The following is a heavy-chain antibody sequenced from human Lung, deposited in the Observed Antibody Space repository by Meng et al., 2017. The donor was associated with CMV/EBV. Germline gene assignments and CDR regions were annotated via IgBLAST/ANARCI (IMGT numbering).Heavy chain of an antibody. CDR3: ARERVRVAGGGSYYYGMDV. D-gene: IGHD1-26*01. CDR1: GFTFSSYW. Sequence: GESLKISCAASGFTFSSYWMSWVRQAPGKGLEWVANIKQDGSEKYYVDSVKGRFTISRDNAKNSLYLQMNSLRAEDTAVYYCARERVRVAGGGSYYYGMDVXGQGXTVTVSS. CDR2: IKQDGSEK. J-gene: IGHJ6*02. V-gene: IGHV3-7*01.